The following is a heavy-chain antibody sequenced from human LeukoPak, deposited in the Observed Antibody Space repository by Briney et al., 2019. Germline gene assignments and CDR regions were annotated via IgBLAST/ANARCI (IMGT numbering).Heavy chain of an antibody. D-gene: IGHD3-22*01. V-gene: IGHV4-4*07. CDR1: GYSISSGYY. CDR2: IYTSGST. J-gene: IGHJ6*03. CDR3: ARDRYYYDSSGYKYMDV. Sequence: PSETLSLTCTVSGYSISSGYYWGWIRQPAGKGLEWIGRIYTSGSTNYNPSLKGRVTMSVDTSKNQFSLKLNSVTAADTAVYYCARDRYYYDSSGYKYMDVWGKGTTVTVSS.